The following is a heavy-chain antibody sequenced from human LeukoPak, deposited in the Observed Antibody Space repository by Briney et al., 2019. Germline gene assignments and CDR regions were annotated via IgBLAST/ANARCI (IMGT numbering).Heavy chain of an antibody. CDR3: AKVITGTIWVDY. CDR1: GLTSSSYA. V-gene: IGHV3-23*01. CDR2: ISVSGGST. Sequence: GGSLRLSCAASGLTSSSYAMSWVRQAPGKGLEWVSAISVSGGSTYYADSVKGRFTISRDNSKNTLYLQMNSLRAEDTAVYYCAKVITGTIWVDYWGQGTLVTVSS. D-gene: IGHD1-7*01. J-gene: IGHJ4*02.